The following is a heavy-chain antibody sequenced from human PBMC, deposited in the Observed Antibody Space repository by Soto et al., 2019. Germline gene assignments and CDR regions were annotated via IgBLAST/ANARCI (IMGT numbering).Heavy chain of an antibody. CDR1: GFTFSRFE. CDR3: TRAAWFPSSSFY. D-gene: IGHD6-6*01. CDR2: FSGRATTT. J-gene: IGHJ4*02. Sequence: LSLSCAASGFTFSRFELHWVLQAPGKGWDWFSLFSGRATTTYYVPTLQGRFTISRDTAKNPVSLQMDSVTAEDTALYYCTRAAWFPSSSFYWGQGALVTVSS. V-gene: IGHV3-48*03.